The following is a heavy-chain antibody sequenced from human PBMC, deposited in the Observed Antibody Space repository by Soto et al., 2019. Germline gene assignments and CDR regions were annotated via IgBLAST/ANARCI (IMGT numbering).Heavy chain of an antibody. Sequence: ASVKVSCKASGYTFTIYDINWVRQATGQGLEWMGWMNPNSGNTGYAQKFQGRVTMTRNTSISTAYMELSSLRSEDTAVYYCARGVLRYFDWLLSNAFDIWGQGTMVTVSS. CDR1: GYTFTIYD. CDR3: ARGVLRYFDWLLSNAFDI. D-gene: IGHD3-9*01. CDR2: MNPNSGNT. V-gene: IGHV1-8*01. J-gene: IGHJ3*02.